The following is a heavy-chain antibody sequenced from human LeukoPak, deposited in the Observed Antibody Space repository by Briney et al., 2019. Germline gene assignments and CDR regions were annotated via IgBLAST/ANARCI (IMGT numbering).Heavy chain of an antibody. CDR1: GGSISSSSYY. CDR2: IYYSGST. CDR3: ARRGSSWYPNPFDY. D-gene: IGHD6-13*01. Sequence: PSETLSLTCTVSGGSISSSSYYWGWIRHPPGKGLEWIGSIYYSGSTYYNPSLKSRVTISVDTSKNQFSLKLSSVTAADTAVYYCARRGSSWYPNPFDYWGQGTLVTVSS. J-gene: IGHJ4*02. V-gene: IGHV4-39*01.